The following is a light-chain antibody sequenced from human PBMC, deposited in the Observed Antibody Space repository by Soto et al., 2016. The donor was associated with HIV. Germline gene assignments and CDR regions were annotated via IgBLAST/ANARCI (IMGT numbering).Light chain of an antibody. CDR3: QAWDRSSAGYVI. Sequence: SYELTQPPSVSVSPGQTASISCSGDKLGDKYVSWYQQKPGQSPVVVIYQHNKRPSGIPERFFGSNSGNTATLTISETQAVDEADYYCQAWDRSSAGYVIFGEGTKLTVL. CDR2: QHN. V-gene: IGLV3-1*01. J-gene: IGLJ2*01. CDR1: KLGDKY.